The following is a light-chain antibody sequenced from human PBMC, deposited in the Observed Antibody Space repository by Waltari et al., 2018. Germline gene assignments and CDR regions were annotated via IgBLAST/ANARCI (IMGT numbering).Light chain of an antibody. V-gene: IGLV2-14*01. Sequence: QSALTQPASVSGSPGQSITIPCTGTSNDVGGYGSVSLYQQYPGKAPKPIIYEVSYRPSGISTRFSGSKSGNTASLTISGLQAEDEADYYCSSHTATVPHVFGTGTRVTVV. CDR1: SNDVGGYGS. CDR3: SSHTATVPHV. CDR2: EVS. J-gene: IGLJ1*01.